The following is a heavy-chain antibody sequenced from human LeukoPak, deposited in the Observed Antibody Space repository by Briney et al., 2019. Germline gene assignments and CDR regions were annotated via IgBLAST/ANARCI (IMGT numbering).Heavy chain of an antibody. D-gene: IGHD1-26*01. J-gene: IGHJ4*02. Sequence: ASVKVSCKASGNTFTSYDINWVRQATGQGLEWMGWMNPNSGNTGYAQKFQGRLTMTRNTSINTAYMELSSLRSEDTAVYYCARRLVGAPRGTFKYWGQGTLVTVSS. V-gene: IGHV1-8*01. CDR2: MNPNSGNT. CDR1: GNTFTSYD. CDR3: ARRLVGAPRGTFKY.